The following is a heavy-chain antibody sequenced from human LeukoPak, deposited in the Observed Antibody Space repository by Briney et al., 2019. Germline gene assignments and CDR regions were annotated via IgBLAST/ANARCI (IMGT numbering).Heavy chain of an antibody. Sequence: PSETLSLTCTVSGNSFGDYYWSWIRQPAGKGLEWIGRIYTSGSTTYNPSLKSRVTMSVDMSKSQFSLNLMSVTAADTAVYYCTRDTGTTGEVKFDPWGQGTLVTVSS. CDR1: GNSFGDYY. CDR2: IYTSGST. V-gene: IGHV4-4*07. J-gene: IGHJ5*02. CDR3: TRDTGTTGEVKFDP. D-gene: IGHD4-17*01.